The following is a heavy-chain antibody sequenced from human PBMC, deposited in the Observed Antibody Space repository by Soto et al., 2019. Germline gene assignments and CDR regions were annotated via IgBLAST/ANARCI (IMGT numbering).Heavy chain of an antibody. CDR1: GFMFSTYL. CDR2: IKQGGNEK. J-gene: IGHJ6*02. CDR3: VGALTYEVPYYYYGMDV. D-gene: IGHD3-16*01. V-gene: IGHV3-7*01. Sequence: GGSLRLSCEASGFMFSTYLMSWVRQAPGKGLEWVANIKQGGNEKFYVDSVKGRFTISRGNAKKSLFLQMNSLRPEDTAVYYCVGALTYEVPYYYYGMDVWGQGTTVTVSS.